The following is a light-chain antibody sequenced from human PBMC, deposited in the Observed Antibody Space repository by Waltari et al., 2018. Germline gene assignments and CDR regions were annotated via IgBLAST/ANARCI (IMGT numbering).Light chain of an antibody. CDR3: CSYAGNFYDV. J-gene: IGLJ1*01. Sequence: QSALTQPRSVSGSPGQSLTISCTGTSSDVGGYEYVSWYQQHPGTAPKLMIYCVSQHPSAVPGRFSGAKSGSTAALTISGLQAEDEGDYYCCSYAGNFYDVFGTGTKVTVL. V-gene: IGLV2-11*01. CDR2: CVS. CDR1: SSDVGGYEY.